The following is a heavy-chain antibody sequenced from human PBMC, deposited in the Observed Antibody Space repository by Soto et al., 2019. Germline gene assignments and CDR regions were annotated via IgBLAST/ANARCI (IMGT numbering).Heavy chain of an antibody. CDR3: ANIGYFDWLQSYYYYGMDV. J-gene: IGHJ6*02. CDR1: GFTFSSYG. CDR2: ISYDGSNK. D-gene: IGHD3-9*01. V-gene: IGHV3-30*18. Sequence: QTGGSLRLSCAASGFTFSSYGMHWVRQAPGKGLEWVAVISYDGSNKYYADSVKGRFTISRDNSKNTLYLQMNSLRAEDTAVYYCANIGYFDWLQSYYYYGMDVWGQGTTVTVSS.